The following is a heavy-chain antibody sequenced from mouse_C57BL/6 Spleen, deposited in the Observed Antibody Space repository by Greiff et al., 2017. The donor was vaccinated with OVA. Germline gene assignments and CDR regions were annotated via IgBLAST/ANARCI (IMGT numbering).Heavy chain of an antibody. D-gene: IGHD1-1*01. J-gene: IGHJ3*01. CDR3: ARDYCGSSSFAY. V-gene: IGHV1-82*01. CDR1: GYAFSSSW. CDR2: IYPGDGDT. Sequence: QVQLQQSGPELVKPGASVKISCKASGYAFSSSWMNWVKQRPGKGLEWIGRIYPGDGDTNYNGKFKGKATLTADKSSSTAYMQLSSLTSEDSAVDFCARDYCGSSSFAYWGQGTLVTVSA.